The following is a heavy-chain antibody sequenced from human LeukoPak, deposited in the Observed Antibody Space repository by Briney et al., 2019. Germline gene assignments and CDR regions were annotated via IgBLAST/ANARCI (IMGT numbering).Heavy chain of an antibody. CDR2: IRSKANSYAT. CDR1: GFTFSGSA. J-gene: IGHJ4*02. V-gene: IGHV3-73*01. D-gene: IGHD3-10*01. CDR3: ARDVDYYASGSYSDY. Sequence: QTGGSLRLSCAASGFTFSGSAMHWVRQASGKGLEWVGRIRSKANSYATAYAASVKGRFTISRDDSKNTLYLQMNSLRAEDTAVYYCARDVDYYASGSYSDYWGQGTLATVSS.